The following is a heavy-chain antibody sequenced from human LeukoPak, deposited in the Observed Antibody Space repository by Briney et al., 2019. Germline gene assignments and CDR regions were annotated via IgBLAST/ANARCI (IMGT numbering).Heavy chain of an antibody. V-gene: IGHV1-18*01. CDR2: ISAYNGNT. J-gene: IGHJ5*02. CDR3: ATGDRYSSSPHNWFDP. Sequence: ASVKVSCKASGYTFTSYGISWVRQAPGQGLEWMGWISAYNGNTNYAQKFQGRVTITADKSTSTAYMELSSLRSEDTAVYYCATGDRYSSSPHNWFDPWGQGTLVTVSS. D-gene: IGHD6-6*01. CDR1: GYTFTSYG.